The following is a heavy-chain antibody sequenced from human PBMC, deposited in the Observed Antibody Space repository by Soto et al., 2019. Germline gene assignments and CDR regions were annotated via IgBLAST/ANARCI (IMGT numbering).Heavy chain of an antibody. V-gene: IGHV3-7*01. Sequence: EVQLVDAGGNLVQPGGSLRLSCAASGFTFSSYWMSWVRQAPGKGLEWVAKIKQDGSAKYYVDSVKGRFTISRDNAKNSLYLQMNSLRAADTAVYYCARYASGAYYFDYWGQGTLVPVSS. D-gene: IGHD2-8*01. CDR1: GFTFSSYW. CDR3: ARYASGAYYFDY. CDR2: IKQDGSAK. J-gene: IGHJ4*02.